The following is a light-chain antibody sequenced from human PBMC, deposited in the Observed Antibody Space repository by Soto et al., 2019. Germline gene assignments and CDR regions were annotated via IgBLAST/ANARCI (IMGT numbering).Light chain of an antibody. CDR2: RND. J-gene: IGLJ2*01. Sequence: QSVLTQPPSASGTPGQRVTISCSGTNSNIGNNYVYWYQQLPGAAPELLIDRNDQRPSGVPDQFSGSKSGTSASLAIIGLRSEDEGDYYCAAWDDSLSVFFGGGTKLTVL. CDR1: NSNIGNNY. V-gene: IGLV1-47*01. CDR3: AAWDDSLSVF.